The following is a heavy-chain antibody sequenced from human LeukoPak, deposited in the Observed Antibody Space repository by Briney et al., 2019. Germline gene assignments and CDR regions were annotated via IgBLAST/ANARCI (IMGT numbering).Heavy chain of an antibody. V-gene: IGHV1-2*02. J-gene: IGHJ3*02. Sequence: ASVKVSCKASGYTFTGYYMHWGRQAPGQGLEWMGWINPNSGGTNYAQKFQGRVTMTRDTSISTAYMELSRLRSDDTAVYYCARLDTATDAFDIWGQGTMVTVSP. CDR3: ARLDTATDAFDI. D-gene: IGHD4-17*01. CDR1: GYTFTGYY. CDR2: INPNSGGT.